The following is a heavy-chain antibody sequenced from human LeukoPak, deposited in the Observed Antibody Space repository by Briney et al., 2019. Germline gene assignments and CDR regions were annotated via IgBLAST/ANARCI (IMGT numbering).Heavy chain of an antibody. CDR3: ARGLGFYYDRSGNYYVGYFDY. Sequence: PGGSLRLSCAASGFTFSDYYMSWIRQPPGQGLEWVSYITSSSSYTNYADSVRGRFTISRDNAKNSLYLQMNSLRAEDTAVYYCARGLGFYYDRSGNYYVGYFDYWGQGTPVTVSS. J-gene: IGHJ4*02. D-gene: IGHD3-22*01. CDR2: ITSSSSYT. V-gene: IGHV3-11*06. CDR1: GFTFSDYY.